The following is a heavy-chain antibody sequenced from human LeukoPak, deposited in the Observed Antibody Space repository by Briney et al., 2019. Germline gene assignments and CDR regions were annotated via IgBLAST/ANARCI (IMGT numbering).Heavy chain of an antibody. V-gene: IGHV4-4*02. CDR2: IYHSGST. J-gene: IGHJ4*02. CDR1: GGSITNNW. D-gene: IGHD2-2*01. CDR3: ATTLYCTGTSCYPYYFDY. Sequence: SETLSLTCVVSGGSITNNWWSWVRQPPGKGLEWIGEIYHSGSTTYNPSLKSRVTISVDTSKNQFSLKLSSVTAADTAVYYCATTLYCTGTSCYPYYFDYWGQGTLVTVSS.